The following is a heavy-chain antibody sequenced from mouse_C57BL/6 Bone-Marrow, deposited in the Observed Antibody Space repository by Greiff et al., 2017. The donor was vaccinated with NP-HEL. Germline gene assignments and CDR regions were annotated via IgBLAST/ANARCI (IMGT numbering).Heavy chain of an antibody. J-gene: IGHJ2*01. CDR1: GYTFTSYW. D-gene: IGHD2-2*01. V-gene: IGHV1-52*01. Sequence: QVQLQQPGAELVRPGSSVKLSCKASGYTFTSYWMPWVKQRPIQGLEWIGNIDPSDSETHYNQKFKDKATLTVDKSSSTAYMQLSSLTAEDSAVYYCARWSGLLLWFLDYWGQGTTLTVSS. CDR3: ARWSGLLLWFLDY. CDR2: IDPSDSET.